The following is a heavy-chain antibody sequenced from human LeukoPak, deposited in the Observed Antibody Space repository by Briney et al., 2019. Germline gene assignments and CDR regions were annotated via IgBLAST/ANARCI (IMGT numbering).Heavy chain of an antibody. D-gene: IGHD3-10*01. Sequence: GASVKVSCKVSGYTLTELSMHWVRQAPGKGLEWMGGFDPEDGETIYAQKFQGRVTMTEDTSTDTAYMELSSLRSEDTAVYYCATRITVVRGVIITSSWFDPWGQGTLVTVSS. V-gene: IGHV1-24*01. CDR3: ATRITVVRGVIITSSWFDP. CDR1: GYTLTELS. CDR2: FDPEDGET. J-gene: IGHJ5*02.